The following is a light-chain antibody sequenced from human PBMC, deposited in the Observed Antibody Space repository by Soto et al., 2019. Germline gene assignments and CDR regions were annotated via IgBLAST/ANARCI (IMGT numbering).Light chain of an antibody. Sequence: QSALTQPASVSGSPGQSITISCTGTSSDVGGYNYVSWYQQHPGKAPKLMIYDVSNRPSGVSNRFSGSTSGNTASLTISGLHAEDEANYYCSSYTTSSTLVVFGGGTKVTVL. CDR2: DVS. CDR3: SSYTTSSTLVV. J-gene: IGLJ2*01. V-gene: IGLV2-14*03. CDR1: SSDVGGYNY.